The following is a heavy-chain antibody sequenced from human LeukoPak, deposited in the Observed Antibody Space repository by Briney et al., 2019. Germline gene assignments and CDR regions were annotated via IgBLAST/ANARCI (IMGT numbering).Heavy chain of an antibody. V-gene: IGHV4-34*01. Sequence: PSETLSLTCAVYGGSFSGYYWSWIRQPPGKGLEWIGEINHSGSTNYNPSLKSRVTISVDTSKNQFSLKLSSVTAADTAVYYCARGRQPYYCYMDVWGKGTTVTVSS. CDR1: GGSFSGYY. CDR2: INHSGST. J-gene: IGHJ6*03. CDR3: ARGRQPYYCYMDV.